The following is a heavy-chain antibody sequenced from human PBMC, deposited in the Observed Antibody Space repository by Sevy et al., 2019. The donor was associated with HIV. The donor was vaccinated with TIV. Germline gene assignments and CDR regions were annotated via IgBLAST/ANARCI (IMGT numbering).Heavy chain of an antibody. J-gene: IGHJ6*02. Sequence: KQRESLKISCKGSEYDFSTYWIAWVRQMPGKGLELMGIIFPGDSDTRYSPSFQGQVTISADDSIRTSYLQWRSLKASDTAIYYCARRGLLQRGGDYFYYGLDVWGQGTTVTVSS. D-gene: IGHD1-26*01. V-gene: IGHV5-51*03. CDR1: EYDFSTYW. CDR2: IFPGDSDT. CDR3: ARRGLLQRGGDYFYYGLDV.